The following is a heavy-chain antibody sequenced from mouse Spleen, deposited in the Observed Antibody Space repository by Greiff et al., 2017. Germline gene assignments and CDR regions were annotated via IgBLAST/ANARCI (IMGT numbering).Heavy chain of an antibody. CDR2: INSNGGST. V-gene: IGHV5-2*01. J-gene: IGHJ4*01. D-gene: IGHD3-3*01. CDR3: ARHGGRHDAMDY. CDR1: EYEFPSHD. Sequence: EVQGVESGGGLVQPGESLKLSCESNEYEFPSHDMSWVRKTPEKRLELVAAINSNGGSTYYPDTVKDRFTISRDNAKNTLYLQMSSLRSEDTALYYCARHGGRHDAMDYWGQGTSVTVSS.